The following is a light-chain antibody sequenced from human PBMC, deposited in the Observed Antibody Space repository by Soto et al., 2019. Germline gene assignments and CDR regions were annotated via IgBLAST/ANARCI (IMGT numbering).Light chain of an antibody. V-gene: IGKV1-12*01. CDR1: QGINNW. CDR2: AVS. CDR3: KQSSAFPLT. J-gene: IGKJ4*01. Sequence: MSQSPSSVSASIGDRVTITCRASQGINNWLAWYQQKPGKAPELLIYAVSYLQSGVPSRFSGSGSGTDFTLTISSLQPEDFATYFCKQSSAFPLTFAGGTKVAIK.